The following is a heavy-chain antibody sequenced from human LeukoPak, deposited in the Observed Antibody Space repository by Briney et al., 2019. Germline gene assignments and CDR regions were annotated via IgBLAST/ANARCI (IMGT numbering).Heavy chain of an antibody. CDR1: GGSISSRPYY. CDR2: ISYSRTT. CDR3: ARDFSSSSTVYYYYYMDV. D-gene: IGHD6-6*01. V-gene: IGHV4-39*07. Sequence: PSETLSLTCTVSGGSISSRPYYWGWVRQPPGKGLEWIGTISYSRTTYYSPSLKSRFTISLDTSKNQFSLKLSSVTAADTAIYYCARDFSSSSTVYYYYYMDVWGKGTTVTVSS. J-gene: IGHJ6*03.